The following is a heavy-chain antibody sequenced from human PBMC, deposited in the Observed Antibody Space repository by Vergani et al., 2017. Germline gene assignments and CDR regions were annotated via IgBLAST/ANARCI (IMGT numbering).Heavy chain of an antibody. Sequence: EVQLLESGGGLVQPGGSLRLSCAASGFTFVSYAMSWVRQAPGKGLEWVSGISGSGSSTYYADSVKGRSAISRDNSKNTLYLQMSSLRAGDSAVYYCAKDRGFCSSSFTGWLDYWGQGTLVTVSS. V-gene: IGHV3-23*01. CDR1: GFTFVSYA. CDR3: AKDRGFCSSSFTGWLDY. D-gene: IGHD6-6*01. J-gene: IGHJ4*02. CDR2: ISGSGSST.